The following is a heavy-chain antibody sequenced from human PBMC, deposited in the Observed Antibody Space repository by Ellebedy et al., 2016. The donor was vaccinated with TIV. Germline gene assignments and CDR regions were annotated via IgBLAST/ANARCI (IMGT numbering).Heavy chain of an antibody. D-gene: IGHD3-10*01. CDR1: GGSINSYY. V-gene: IGHV4-59*01. J-gene: IGHJ4*02. Sequence: SETLSLTXTVSGGSINSYYWSWIRQSPGKGLEWLGYIYLNGDTNYNPSLGSRVTISIDTSNNLFSLRLSSVTATDTALYYCARVVRVQTFYFDFWGRGTMVTVSS. CDR2: IYLNGDT. CDR3: ARVVRVQTFYFDF.